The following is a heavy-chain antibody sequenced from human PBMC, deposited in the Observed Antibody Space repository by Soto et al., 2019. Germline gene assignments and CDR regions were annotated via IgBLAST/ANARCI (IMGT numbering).Heavy chain of an antibody. J-gene: IGHJ6*02. CDR3: ARPLHAYLFAGYYTSSTMDC. V-gene: IGHV4-39*01. Sequence: PSETLSLTCTVSGGSVSTSSYYWGWIRQPPGKGLEWIGTISYTGSTYYTPSLQNRVTISVDKSKNQFSLKLKSVTAADTAVYYCARPLHAYLFAGYYTSSTMDCWGQGTKVTVSS. CDR2: ISYTGST. CDR1: GGSVSTSSYY. D-gene: IGHD3-3*01.